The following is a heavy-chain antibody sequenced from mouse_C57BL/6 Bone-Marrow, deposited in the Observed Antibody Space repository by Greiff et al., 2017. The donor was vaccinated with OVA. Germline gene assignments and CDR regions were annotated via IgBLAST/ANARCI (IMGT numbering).Heavy chain of an antibody. D-gene: IGHD3-1*01. CDR3: TTSNTRGFAY. CDR1: GFNIKDDY. V-gene: IGHV14-4*01. Sequence: EVQLMESGAELVRPGASVRLSCTASGFNIKDDYMHWVKQRPEQGLEWIGWIDPENGDTEYASKFQGKATITADTSSNTAYLQLSSLTSEDTAVYYCTTSNTRGFAYWGQGTLVTVSA. CDR2: IDPENGDT. J-gene: IGHJ3*01.